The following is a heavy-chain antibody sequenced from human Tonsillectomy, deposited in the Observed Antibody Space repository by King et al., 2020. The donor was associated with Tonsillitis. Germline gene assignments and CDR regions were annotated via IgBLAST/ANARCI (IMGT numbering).Heavy chain of an antibody. J-gene: IGHJ3*02. Sequence: QLQESGPGLVKPSETLSLTCTVSGASISSYYWSWIRQPPGMRLEWIGYMYYSGTTNYNPSLKSRVTISVDTSTNHFSLKLSSVTAADTAIYYCARVRTPNNHAFDIWGQGTMVTVSS. CDR3: ARVRTPNNHAFDI. CDR2: MYYSGTT. D-gene: IGHD1/OR15-1a*01. CDR1: GASISSYY. V-gene: IGHV4-59*01.